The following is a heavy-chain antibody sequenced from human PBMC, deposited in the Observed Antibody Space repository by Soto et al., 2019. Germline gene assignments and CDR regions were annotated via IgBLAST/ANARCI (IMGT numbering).Heavy chain of an antibody. CDR2: ISGDGSST. D-gene: IGHD1-7*01. Sequence: EVQLVDSGGGLVQPGGSLRLSCAASEFTFRSYWMHWVRQSPGKGLVWVSRISGDGSSTNYADSVKGRFTISRDNDKNTVYLQIDSLRAEDTAVYYFARSLPGTYGAFDLWGQGTMVTVSS. V-gene: IGHV3-74*01. CDR1: EFTFRSYW. J-gene: IGHJ3*01. CDR3: ARSLPGTYGAFDL.